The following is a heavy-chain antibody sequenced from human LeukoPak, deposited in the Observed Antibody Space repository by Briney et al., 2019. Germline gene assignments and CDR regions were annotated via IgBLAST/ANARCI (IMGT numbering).Heavy chain of an antibody. CDR3: ARLSSSWSN. Sequence: SETLSLTCAVYGGSFSAYYWSWLRQPPGKGLEWIGEINHSGSTNYNPSLKSRVTISVDTSKNQFSLKLSSVTAADTAVYYCARLSSSWSNWGQGTLVTVSS. CDR1: GGSFSAYY. V-gene: IGHV4-34*01. D-gene: IGHD6-13*01. J-gene: IGHJ4*02. CDR2: INHSGST.